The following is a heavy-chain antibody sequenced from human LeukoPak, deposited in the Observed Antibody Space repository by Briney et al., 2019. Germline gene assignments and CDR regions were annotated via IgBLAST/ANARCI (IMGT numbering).Heavy chain of an antibody. D-gene: IGHD2-2*01. CDR3: ASVPAAISRWFDP. Sequence: ASVKVSCKASGGTFSSYAISWVRQAPGQGLEWMGGIIPIFGTANYAQKFQGRVTITTDESTSTAYMELGSLRSEDTAVYYCASVPAAISRWFDPWGQGTLVTVSS. CDR1: GGTFSSYA. J-gene: IGHJ5*02. V-gene: IGHV1-69*05. CDR2: IIPIFGTA.